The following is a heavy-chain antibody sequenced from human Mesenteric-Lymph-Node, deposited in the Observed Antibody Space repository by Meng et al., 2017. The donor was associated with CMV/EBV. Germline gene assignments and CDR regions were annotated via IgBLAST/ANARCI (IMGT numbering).Heavy chain of an antibody. Sequence: LSLTCAASGFDFNDYYMSWIRQAPGKGLEWVSYIGVSGGNIFYVDSVKGRFTISRDNTKNSLYLQMNSLTAEDTAIYYCARLSEVVGRNPSRFLRSWGQGTLVTVSS. D-gene: IGHD1-14*01. CDR1: GFDFNDYY. CDR3: ARLSEVVGRNPSRFLRS. CDR2: IGVSGGNI. V-gene: IGHV3-11*01. J-gene: IGHJ5*02.